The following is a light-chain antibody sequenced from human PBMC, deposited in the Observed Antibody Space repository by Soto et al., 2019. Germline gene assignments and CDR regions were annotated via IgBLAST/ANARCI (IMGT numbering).Light chain of an antibody. Sequence: DIQMTKTPSTLSASVGDRVTITCRASQSISSWLAWYQQKPGKAPKLLIYDASSLESGVPSRFSGSGSGTEFTLTISSLQPDDFATYYCQQYNSYSQPFGQGTK. V-gene: IGKV1-5*01. CDR3: QQYNSYSQP. CDR2: DAS. CDR1: QSISSW. J-gene: IGKJ1*01.